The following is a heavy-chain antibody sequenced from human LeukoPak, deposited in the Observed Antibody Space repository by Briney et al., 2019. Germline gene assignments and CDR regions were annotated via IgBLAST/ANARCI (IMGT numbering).Heavy chain of an antibody. CDR2: TSGSGGSE. Sequence: PGGSLRLSCTYSGFTSRFLGMSWIRQAPGKGLEWVSGTSGSGGSEYYADSVKGRFTISRDNSKNTLYLQMNSLRAEDTAVYYCAKIIAVAGTRDYWGQGTLVTVYS. V-gene: IGHV3-23*01. CDR1: GFTSRFLG. D-gene: IGHD6-19*01. CDR3: AKIIAVAGTRDY. J-gene: IGHJ4*02.